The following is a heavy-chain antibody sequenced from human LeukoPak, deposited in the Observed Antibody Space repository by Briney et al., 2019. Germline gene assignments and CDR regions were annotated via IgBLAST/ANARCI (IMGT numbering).Heavy chain of an antibody. Sequence: ASVKVSCKASGYTFTNYGITWVRQAPGQGLEWMGWISAYNGNTNYAQRLQGRVTMTTDTSTSTAYMELRSLRSDDTAVYYCARYSSRSSSSLDYYYGMDVWGQGTTVTVSS. V-gene: IGHV1-18*01. CDR3: ARYSSRSSSSLDYYYGMDV. CDR2: ISAYNGNT. D-gene: IGHD6-6*01. CDR1: GYTFTNYG. J-gene: IGHJ6*02.